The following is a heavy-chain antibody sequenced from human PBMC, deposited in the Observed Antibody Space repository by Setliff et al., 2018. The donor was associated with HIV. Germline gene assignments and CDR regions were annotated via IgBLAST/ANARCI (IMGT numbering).Heavy chain of an antibody. V-gene: IGHV3-15*01. CDR2: IKIKIDGGTT. D-gene: IGHD1-20*01. CDR3: STVKWNDDYYYYGMDV. CDR1: GFTVSSNY. Sequence: PGGSLRLSCAASGFTVSSNYMSWVRQAPGKGLEWVGRIKIKIDGGTTDYAAPVKGRFTISRDDSKNMLYVQMNSLKTEDTAVYYCSTVKWNDDYYYYGMDVWGQGTTVTVSS. J-gene: IGHJ6*02.